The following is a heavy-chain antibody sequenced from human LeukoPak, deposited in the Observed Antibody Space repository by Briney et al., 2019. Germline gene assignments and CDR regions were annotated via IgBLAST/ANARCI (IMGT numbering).Heavy chain of an antibody. Sequence: GGSLRLSCVASGFIFSNYGMSWVRQAPGKGLEWVARVSGAGDLTNYADSVTGRFTISRDNSKSTVYLQMNSLRADDTAVYYCAKAEILTGYYPPYYFDSWGQGTLVTVSS. CDR1: GFIFSNYG. D-gene: IGHD3-9*01. CDR3: AKAEILTGYYPPYYFDS. CDR2: VSGAGDLT. J-gene: IGHJ4*02. V-gene: IGHV3-23*01.